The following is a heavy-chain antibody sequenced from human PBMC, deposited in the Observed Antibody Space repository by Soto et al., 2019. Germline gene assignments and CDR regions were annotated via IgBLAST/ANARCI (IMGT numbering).Heavy chain of an antibody. Sequence: EAQLVESGGGLVQPGGSLRLSCAASGFGFRSYSMNWVRQATGQGLEWVSYISSTSNAIYYADSVKGRFTISRDNAKNSLYLQMYSLRDEDTAVYYCAKDLPLARWVGGMDVWGQGTTVTVSS. CDR3: AKDLPLARWVGGMDV. D-gene: IGHD1-26*01. J-gene: IGHJ6*02. CDR2: ISSTSNAI. V-gene: IGHV3-48*02. CDR1: GFGFRSYS.